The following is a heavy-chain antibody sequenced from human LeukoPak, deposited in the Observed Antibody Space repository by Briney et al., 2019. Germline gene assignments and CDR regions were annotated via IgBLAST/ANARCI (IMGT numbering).Heavy chain of an antibody. D-gene: IGHD3-10*01. CDR1: GFTFSDYY. Sequence: GGSLRLSCAASGFTFSDYYMSWIRQAPGKGLEWISYISTSGTTTYYAGSVKGRFTISRDDAKNSLYLQMNSLRADDTALYYCARVRGSYSVDYWGQGTLVTVSS. V-gene: IGHV3-11*04. CDR3: ARVRGSYSVDY. J-gene: IGHJ4*02. CDR2: ISTSGTTT.